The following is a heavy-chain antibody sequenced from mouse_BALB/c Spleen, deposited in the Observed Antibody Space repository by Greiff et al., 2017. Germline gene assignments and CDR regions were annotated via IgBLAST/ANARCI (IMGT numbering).Heavy chain of an antibody. CDR1: GFTFSSFG. V-gene: IGHV5-17*02. Sequence: DVQLVESGGGLVQPGGSRKLSCAASGFTFSSFGMHWVRQAPEKGLEWVAYISSGSSTIYYADTVKGRFTISRDNPKNTLFLQMTSLRSEDTAMYYCARWGYDRYYYAMDYWGQGTSVTVSS. CDR3: ARWGYDRYYYAMDY. D-gene: IGHD2-3*01. J-gene: IGHJ4*01. CDR2: ISSGSSTI.